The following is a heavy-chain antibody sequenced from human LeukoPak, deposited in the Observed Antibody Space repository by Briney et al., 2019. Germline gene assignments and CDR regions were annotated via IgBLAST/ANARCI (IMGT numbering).Heavy chain of an antibody. Sequence: GGSLRLSCAASGFTVSASYMIWVRQAPGKGLEWVSTLYSGGSTYYADSVKGRFTISRDNSKNTLYLQMSSLRAEDTAVYYCVKGGAVASDAFDIWGQGTMVTVSS. CDR3: VKGGAVASDAFDI. V-gene: IGHV3-66*01. J-gene: IGHJ3*02. D-gene: IGHD6-19*01. CDR2: LYSGGST. CDR1: GFTVSASY.